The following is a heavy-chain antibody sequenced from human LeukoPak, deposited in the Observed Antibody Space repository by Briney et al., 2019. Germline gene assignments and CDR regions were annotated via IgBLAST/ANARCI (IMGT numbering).Heavy chain of an antibody. CDR2: ISWNSGSI. V-gene: IGHV3-9*01. Sequence: PGRSLRLSCAASGFTFDDYAMHWVRQAPGKGLEWVSGISWNSGSIGYADSVKGRFTISRDNAKNSLYLQMNSLRAEDTALYYCAKDTGNGSYYYFDYWGQGTLVTVSS. D-gene: IGHD1-26*01. J-gene: IGHJ4*02. CDR3: AKDTGNGSYYYFDY. CDR1: GFTFDDYA.